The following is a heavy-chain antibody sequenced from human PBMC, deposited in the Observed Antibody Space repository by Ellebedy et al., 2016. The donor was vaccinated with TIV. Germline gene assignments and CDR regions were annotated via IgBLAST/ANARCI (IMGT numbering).Heavy chain of an antibody. CDR2: ISSDGSNK. Sequence: GESLKISCVASGFTFRSHGIYWARQAPGKGLEWVAVISSDGSNKYYADSVKGRFTISRDNSKNTLYLQMNSLRTDDMAVYYCARGGSSGNSDYWGQGTLVTVSS. CDR3: ARGGSSGNSDY. J-gene: IGHJ4*02. V-gene: IGHV3-30*03. CDR1: GFTFRSHG. D-gene: IGHD3-10*01.